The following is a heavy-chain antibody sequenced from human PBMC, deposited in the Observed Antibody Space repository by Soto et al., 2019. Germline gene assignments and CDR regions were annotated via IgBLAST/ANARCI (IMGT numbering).Heavy chain of an antibody. V-gene: IGHV5-51*01. CDR2: IYPGDSDT. CDR1: GYSFNTYW. Sequence: GESLKISCQGSGYSFNTYWIGWVRQMPGKGLEWMGIIYPGDSDTRYIPSFQGQATISADKSISTASLQWSSLKASDTAIYYCARLRYCSGGSCYPDLWGRGTLVTVSS. D-gene: IGHD2-15*01. CDR3: ARLRYCSGGSCYPDL. J-gene: IGHJ2*01.